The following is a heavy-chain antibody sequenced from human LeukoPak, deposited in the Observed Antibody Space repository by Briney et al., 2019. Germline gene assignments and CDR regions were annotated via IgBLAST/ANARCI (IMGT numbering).Heavy chain of an antibody. CDR3: ARDNSVGDIAWWFDP. D-gene: IGHD3-10*01. V-gene: IGHV3-21*04. Sequence: GGSLRLSCAASGFSFSDYNMNWVRQAPGKALEWVSSITTTGTYIFYGDSVKGRFTISRDNAKNSLYLQMNGLRAEDTAVYYCARDNSVGDIAWWFDPWGQGTLVTVSS. CDR1: GFSFSDYN. CDR2: ITTTGTYI. J-gene: IGHJ5*02.